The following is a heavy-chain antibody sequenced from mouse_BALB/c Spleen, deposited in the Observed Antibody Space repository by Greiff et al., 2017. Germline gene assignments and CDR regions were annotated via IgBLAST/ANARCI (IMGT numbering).Heavy chain of an antibody. J-gene: IGHJ1*01. Sequence: EVQRVESGPELVKPGASVKMSCKASGYTFTSYVMHWVKQKPGQGLVWIGYINPYNDGTKYNEKFKGKATLTSDKSSSTAYMELSSLTSEDSAVYYCARNAGVPPYWYFDVWGAGTTVTVSS. CDR1: GYTFTSYV. CDR2: INPYNDGT. D-gene: IGHD5-1*01. CDR3: ARNAGVPPYWYFDV. V-gene: IGHV1-14*01.